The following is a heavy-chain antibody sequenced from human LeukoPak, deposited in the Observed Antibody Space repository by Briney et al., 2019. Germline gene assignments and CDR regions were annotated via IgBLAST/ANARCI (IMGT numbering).Heavy chain of an antibody. J-gene: IGHJ3*02. CDR1: GGSISSHY. Sequence: SETLSLTCTVSGGSISSHYWSWIRQPPGKGLEWIGYIYYSGNTNYNSSLKSRVTISVDTSKNQFSLKLSSVTAADTAVYYCARDHQDSSGGAFDIWGQGTMVTVSS. CDR2: IYYSGNT. D-gene: IGHD3-22*01. CDR3: ARDHQDSSGGAFDI. V-gene: IGHV4-59*11.